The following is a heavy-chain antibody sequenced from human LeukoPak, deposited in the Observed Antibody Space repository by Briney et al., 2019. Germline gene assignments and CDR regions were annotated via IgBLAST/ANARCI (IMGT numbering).Heavy chain of an antibody. CDR1: GVSISSGDYY. Sequence: SETLSLTCTVSGVSISSGDYYWSWIRQPPGKGLEWIGYIYYSGSTSYNPSLKRRLSMAVDTSRTQFSLRLSSVTAADTAVYYCARGTVGTIPAYWGQGTLVTVSS. CDR2: IYYSGST. CDR3: ARGTVGTIPAY. V-gene: IGHV4-30-4*02. J-gene: IGHJ4*02. D-gene: IGHD4-23*01.